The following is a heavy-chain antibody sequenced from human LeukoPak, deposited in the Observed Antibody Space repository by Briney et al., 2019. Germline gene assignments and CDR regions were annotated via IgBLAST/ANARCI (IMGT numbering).Heavy chain of an antibody. J-gene: IGHJ4*02. Sequence: GGSLRLSCAASGFTFSSYAMHWVRRAPGKALEWVATISSDGGNRYYSDSVKGRFTISRDNSKNTLYLQMNSLRDEDTAVYYCAREPYDSSGYYHYYFDYWGQGTLVTVSS. D-gene: IGHD3-22*01. V-gene: IGHV3-30-3*01. CDR2: ISSDGGNR. CDR1: GFTFSSYA. CDR3: AREPYDSSGYYHYYFDY.